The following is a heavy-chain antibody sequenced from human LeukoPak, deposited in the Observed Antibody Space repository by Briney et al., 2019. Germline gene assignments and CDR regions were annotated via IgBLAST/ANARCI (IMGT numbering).Heavy chain of an antibody. CDR1: GGSISSYY. CDR2: IYYSGST. J-gene: IGHJ6*02. D-gene: IGHD3-10*01. V-gene: IGHV4-59*01. Sequence: SETLSLTCTVSGGSISSYYWSWIRQPPGKGLEWIGYIYYSGSTNYNPSPKSRVTISVDTSKNQFSLKLSSVTAADTAVYYCARDRGFVELLPPYYYYGMDVWGQGTTVTVSS. CDR3: ARDRGFVELLPPYYYYGMDV.